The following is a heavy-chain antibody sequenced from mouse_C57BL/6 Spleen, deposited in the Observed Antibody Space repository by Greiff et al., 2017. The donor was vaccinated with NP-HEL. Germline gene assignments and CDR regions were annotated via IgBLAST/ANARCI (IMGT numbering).Heavy chain of an antibody. CDR2: IDPDTGGT. CDR1: GYTFTDYE. J-gene: IGHJ3*01. D-gene: IGHD1-1*01. CDR3: TRGDYDPLDY. Sequence: QVQLQQSGAELVRPGASVTLSCKASGYTFTDYEMHWVKQTPVHGLEWIGAIDPDTGGTAYNQKFKGKAILTADTSSSTAYMELRSLTSEDSAVYYCTRGDYDPLDYWGQGTLVTVSA. V-gene: IGHV1-15*01.